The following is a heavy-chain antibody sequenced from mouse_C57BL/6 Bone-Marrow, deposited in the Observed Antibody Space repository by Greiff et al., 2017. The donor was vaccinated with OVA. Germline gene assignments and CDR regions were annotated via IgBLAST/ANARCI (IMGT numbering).Heavy chain of an antibody. Sequence: VQLQQSGAELVRPGTSVKMSCKASGYTFTNYWIGWAKQRPGHGLEWIGDIYPGGGYPNYNEKFKGKATLTADKSSSTAYMQFSSLTSEDSAIYYCARFITTAPYAMDYWGQGTSVTVSS. D-gene: IGHD1-1*01. V-gene: IGHV1-63*01. CDR1: GYTFTNYW. CDR3: ARFITTAPYAMDY. J-gene: IGHJ4*01. CDR2: IYPGGGYP.